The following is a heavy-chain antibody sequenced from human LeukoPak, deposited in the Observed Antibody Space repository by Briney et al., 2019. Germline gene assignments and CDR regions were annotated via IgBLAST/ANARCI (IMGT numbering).Heavy chain of an antibody. CDR2: IKADGSVK. Sequence: GGSLRLSCAASEFTFSSFWLSWLRQAPGKGLEWVANIKADGSVKHYVDSVEGRFSISRDNARSSLYLQMNSLRAEDTAVYYCVRDSDYQRNSGGLYAHYDALDIWGHGTMVTVSS. CDR1: EFTFSSFW. D-gene: IGHD2-21*01. J-gene: IGHJ3*02. CDR3: VRDSDYQRNSGGLYAHYDALDI. V-gene: IGHV3-7*01.